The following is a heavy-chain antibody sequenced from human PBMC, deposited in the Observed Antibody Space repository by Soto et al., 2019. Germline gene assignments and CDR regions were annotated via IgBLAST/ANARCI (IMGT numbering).Heavy chain of an antibody. Sequence: QVQLQASGPGLVKPSQTLSLMCTVSGAPISGGEYPWSGLRQPPGKGLEWIGYIFPSGATHYNSSLGSRITMSVETSKSHFSLKLTSVTAADTAVYFWARGSAAKSYFDLWGRGTLVTVSS. D-gene: IGHD5-18*01. J-gene: IGHJ2*01. V-gene: IGHV4-30-4*01. CDR3: ARGSAAKSYFDL. CDR1: GAPISGGEYP. CDR2: IFPSGAT.